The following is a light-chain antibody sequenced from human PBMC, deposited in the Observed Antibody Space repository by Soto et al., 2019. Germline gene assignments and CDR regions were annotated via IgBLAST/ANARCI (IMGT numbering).Light chain of an antibody. Sequence: QSALTQPRSVSGSPGQSVTISCTGTNSYIGNYNYVSWYQQHPGKAPKLMIYEVRNRPSGVSDRFSGSKSGKTASLTIFGLQAEDEADYYCSSYTTSTTQVFGGGTKVTVL. CDR3: SSYTTSTTQV. V-gene: IGLV2-14*01. CDR1: NSYIGNYNY. CDR2: EVR. J-gene: IGLJ2*01.